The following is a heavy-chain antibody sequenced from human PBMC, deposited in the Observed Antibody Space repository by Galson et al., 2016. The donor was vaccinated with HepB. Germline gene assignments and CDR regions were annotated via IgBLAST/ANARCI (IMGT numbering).Heavy chain of an antibody. CDR3: ATGRGSY. Sequence: SLRLSCAAPGFIFSKSWMSWVRQPPGRGLEWVATLKEDGRDKYYVDSVKGRFTISRDNAEKSLYLQMNSLRAEDTALYFCATGRGSYWGQGTLVTVSS. CDR1: GFIFSKSW. D-gene: IGHD1-26*01. V-gene: IGHV3-7*03. J-gene: IGHJ4*02. CDR2: LKEDGRDK.